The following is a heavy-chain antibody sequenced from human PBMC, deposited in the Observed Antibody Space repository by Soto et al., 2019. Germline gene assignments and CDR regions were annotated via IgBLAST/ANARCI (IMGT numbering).Heavy chain of an antibody. V-gene: IGHV3-9*01. D-gene: IGHD2-15*01. J-gene: IGHJ4*02. CDR3: AKGYCSGGSCYGFFNYFDY. CDR1: GFTFDDYA. CDR2: ISWNSGSI. Sequence: GGSLRLSCAASGFTFDDYAMHWVRQAPGKGLEWVSGISWNSGSIGYADSVKGRFTISRDNAKNSLYLQMNSLRAEDTALYYCAKGYCSGGSCYGFFNYFDYWGQGTLVTVSS.